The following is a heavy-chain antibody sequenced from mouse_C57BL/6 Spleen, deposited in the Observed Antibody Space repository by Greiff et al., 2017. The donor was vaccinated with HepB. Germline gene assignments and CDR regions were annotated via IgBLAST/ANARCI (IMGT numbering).Heavy chain of an antibody. D-gene: IGHD1-1*01. Sequence: EVMLVESGEGLVKPGGSLKLSCAASGFTFSSYAMSWVRQTPEKRLEWVAYISSGGDYIYYADTVKGRFTISRDNARNNLYLQMSSLKSEDTAMYYCTRNYYGSIHWYFGVWGTGTTVTVSS. V-gene: IGHV5-9-1*02. CDR1: GFTFSSYA. CDR2: ISSGGDYI. J-gene: IGHJ1*03. CDR3: TRNYYGSIHWYFGV.